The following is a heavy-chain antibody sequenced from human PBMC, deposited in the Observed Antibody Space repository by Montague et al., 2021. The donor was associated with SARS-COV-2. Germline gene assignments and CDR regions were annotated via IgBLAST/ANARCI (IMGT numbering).Heavy chain of an antibody. CDR3: AREAKAVSGRLDS. CDR1: GGSFSGYY. D-gene: IGHD6-19*01. Sequence: SETLSLTCAVYGGSFSGYYWSWIRQPPGKGLEWIGEINHSGSTNXNPSLKSRVTISVDTSKNQFSLELSSVTAADTAVYYCAREAKAVSGRLDSWGQGTLVSVSS. J-gene: IGHJ4*02. V-gene: IGHV4-34*01. CDR2: INHSGST.